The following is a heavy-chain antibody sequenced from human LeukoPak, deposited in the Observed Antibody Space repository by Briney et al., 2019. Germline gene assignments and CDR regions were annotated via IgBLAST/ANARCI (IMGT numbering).Heavy chain of an antibody. CDR3: ARDARTIKERSDAFDI. CDR2: VHYSGTT. Sequence: SETLSLTCTVSDGSIANNDWSWVRQTPGKGLEFIGYVHYSGTTNYNPSLRSRVTISIDTSRKHFFLKLKSVTAADTAVYYCARDARTIKERSDAFDIWGQGTMVTVSS. V-gene: IGHV4-59*01. CDR1: DGSIANND. D-gene: IGHD1-1*01. J-gene: IGHJ3*02.